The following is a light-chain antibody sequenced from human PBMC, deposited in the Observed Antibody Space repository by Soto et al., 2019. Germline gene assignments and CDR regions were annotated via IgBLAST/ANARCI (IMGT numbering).Light chain of an antibody. CDR3: LSFDSSLRVV. Sequence: QSVLTQPPSVSGAPGQRVTISCTGSSSNIGAGYDVHWYQQLPGRAPKLLIYGNTNRPSGVPDRFSGSKSGTSASLAINGLQAEDEADYYCLSFDSSLRVVFGGGTKLTV. CDR2: GNT. CDR1: SSNIGAGYD. J-gene: IGLJ2*01. V-gene: IGLV1-40*01.